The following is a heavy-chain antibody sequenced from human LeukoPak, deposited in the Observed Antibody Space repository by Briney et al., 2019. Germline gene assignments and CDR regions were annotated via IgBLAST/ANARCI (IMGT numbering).Heavy chain of an antibody. D-gene: IGHD5-12*01. V-gene: IGHV3-23*01. CDR3: AKDGFYYYYMDV. Sequence: GGSLRLSCAASGFTFSSYALSWVRQAPGKGLEWVSVISVSGGSAFYADSVKGRFTISRDNSKNTLYLQMNSLRAEDTAVYYCAKDGFYYYYMDVWGKGTTVTVSS. J-gene: IGHJ6*03. CDR2: ISVSGGSA. CDR1: GFTFSSYA.